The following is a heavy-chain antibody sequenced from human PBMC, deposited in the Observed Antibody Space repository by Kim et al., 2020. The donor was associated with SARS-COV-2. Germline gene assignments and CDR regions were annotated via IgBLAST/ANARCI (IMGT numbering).Heavy chain of an antibody. D-gene: IGHD2-15*01. Sequence: QKFQGRVTITADKSTSTAYMELSSLRSEDTAVYYCASGYCSGGSCYEFDPWGQGTLVTVSS. CDR3: ASGYCSGGSCYEFDP. J-gene: IGHJ5*02. V-gene: IGHV1-69*02.